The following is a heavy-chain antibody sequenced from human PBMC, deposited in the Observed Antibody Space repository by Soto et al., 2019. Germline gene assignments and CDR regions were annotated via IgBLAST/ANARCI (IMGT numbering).Heavy chain of an antibody. CDR3: XXXXXXXTXGCVN. D-gene: IGHD2-8*01. Sequence: EVQLVESGGDLVQPGGSLRLSCAASGFPFSVYLMSWVRQAPGKGLEWVANIGPDGSAKYYMGSVKGRFTISRDNAKXXXXXXXXXXXXXXXXXXXXXXXXXXXTXGCVNWGQGTQVIVSS. CDR1: GFPFSVYL. J-gene: IGHJ4*02. V-gene: IGHV3-7*01. CDR2: IGPDGSAK.